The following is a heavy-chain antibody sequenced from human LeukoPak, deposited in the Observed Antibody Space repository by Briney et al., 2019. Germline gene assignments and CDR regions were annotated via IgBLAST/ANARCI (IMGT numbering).Heavy chain of an antibody. J-gene: IGHJ4*02. CDR2: ISAYNGNT. Sequence: ASVKVSCKASGYTFTSYGISWVRQAPGQGLEWMGWISAYNGNTNYAQKLQGRVTMTTDTSTSTAYMELRSLRSEDTAVYYCARDGRSSGYYYPAFDYWGQGTLVTVSS. V-gene: IGHV1-18*01. CDR3: ARDGRSSGYYYPAFDY. D-gene: IGHD3-22*01. CDR1: GYTFTSYG.